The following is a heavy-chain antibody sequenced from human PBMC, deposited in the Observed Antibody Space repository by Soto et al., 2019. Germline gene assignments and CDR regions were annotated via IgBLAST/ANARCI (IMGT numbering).Heavy chain of an antibody. CDR3: ARGAMANFAS. J-gene: IGHJ4*02. D-gene: IGHD5-18*01. Sequence: QVQLVQSGAEVKKPGSSVKVSCKASGGTFGSQGIAWVRQAPGQGLEWMGGFIAMLGTPTYAKKVQGRATIPADEALDQTYLELSSVRSEDTGVYFSARGAMANFASLCQGPVVTVSS. V-gene: IGHV1-69*01. CDR1: GGTFGSQG. CDR2: FIAMLGTP.